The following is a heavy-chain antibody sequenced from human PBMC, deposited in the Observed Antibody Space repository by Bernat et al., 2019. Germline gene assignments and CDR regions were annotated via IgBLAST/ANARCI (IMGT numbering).Heavy chain of an antibody. CDR2: ISSSSSYI. CDR3: ARDLNPYTAANYYYYYGMDV. CDR1: GFTFSSYS. D-gene: IGHD2-2*02. J-gene: IGHJ6*02. V-gene: IGHV3-21*01. Sequence: EVQLVESGGGLVKPGGSLRLSCAASGFTFSSYSMHWVRQAPGKGLEWVSSISSSSSYIYYADSVKGRFTIYRDNAKNSLYLQMNSMRAEDTAVYYCARDLNPYTAANYYYYYGMDVWGQGTTITVSS.